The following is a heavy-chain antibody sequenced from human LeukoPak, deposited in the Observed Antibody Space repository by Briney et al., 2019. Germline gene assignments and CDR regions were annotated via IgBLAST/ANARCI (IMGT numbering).Heavy chain of an antibody. J-gene: IGHJ4*02. V-gene: IGHV3-7*03. Sequence: GGSLRLSCAASGFTFSRYWMSWVRQAPGKGLEWVANIKQDGSEKYYVDSVKGRFTISRDNSKSTLYIQMNSLRAEDTAVYYCARAKPKNVVWGLIMRRESLYYFDYWGQGTLVTVSS. CDR2: IKQDGSEK. CDR1: GFTFSRYW. CDR3: ARAKPKNVVWGLIMRRESLYYFDY. D-gene: IGHD3-10*01.